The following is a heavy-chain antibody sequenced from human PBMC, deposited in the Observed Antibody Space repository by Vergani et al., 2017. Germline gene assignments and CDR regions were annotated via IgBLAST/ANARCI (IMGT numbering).Heavy chain of an antibody. CDR2: ISSSGSTI. J-gene: IGHJ3*02. V-gene: IGHV3-11*01. Sequence: QVQLVESGGGLVKPGGSLRLSCAASGFTFSDYYMSWIRQAPGKGLEWVSYISSSGSTIYYADSVKGRFTISRDNAKNSLYLQMNSLRAEDTAVNYCARDAFEDFWSGSHDAFDIWGQGTMVTVSS. D-gene: IGHD3-3*01. CDR1: GFTFSDYY. CDR3: ARDAFEDFWSGSHDAFDI.